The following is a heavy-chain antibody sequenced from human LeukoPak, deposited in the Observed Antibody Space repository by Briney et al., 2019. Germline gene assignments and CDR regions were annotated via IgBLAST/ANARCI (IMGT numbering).Heavy chain of an antibody. CDR2: IWYDGSDK. J-gene: IGHJ4*02. V-gene: IGHV3-33*01. CDR3: ARFHGSNSEGKLDY. Sequence: GGSLRLSCAASGFTFRSHGMHWVRQAPGKGLEWVSLIWYDGSDKYYADSVKGRFTISRDNSKNTLYLQMNSLRDEDTAIYYCARFHGSNSEGKLDYRGQGTLVTVSS. CDR1: GFTFRSHG. D-gene: IGHD4-23*01.